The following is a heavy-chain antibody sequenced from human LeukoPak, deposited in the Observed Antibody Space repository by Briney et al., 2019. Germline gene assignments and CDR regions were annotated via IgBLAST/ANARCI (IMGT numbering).Heavy chain of an antibody. Sequence: PSETLSLTCTVSGGSISSSSYYWGWIRQPPGKGLEWIGSIYYSGSTYYNPSLKSRVTISVDTSKNQFSLKLSSVTAADTAVYYCARAVPSDYVWGSYRYKFAFDIWGQGTMVTVSS. CDR3: ARAVPSDYVWGSYRYKFAFDI. CDR2: IYYSGST. D-gene: IGHD3-16*02. V-gene: IGHV4-39*07. J-gene: IGHJ3*02. CDR1: GGSISSSSYY.